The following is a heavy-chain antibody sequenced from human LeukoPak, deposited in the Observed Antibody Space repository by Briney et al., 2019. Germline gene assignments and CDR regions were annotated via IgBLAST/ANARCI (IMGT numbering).Heavy chain of an antibody. J-gene: IGHJ4*02. V-gene: IGHV1-2*02. Sequence: ASVKVSCKASGYTFTGYYMHWVRQAPGQGLEWMGWINPNSGGTNYAQEFQGRVTMTRDTSISTAYMELSRLRSDDTAVYYCARDYYDSSGYYPRELYYFDYWGQGTLVTVSS. CDR1: GYTFTGYY. CDR2: INPNSGGT. CDR3: ARDYYDSSGYYPRELYYFDY. D-gene: IGHD3-22*01.